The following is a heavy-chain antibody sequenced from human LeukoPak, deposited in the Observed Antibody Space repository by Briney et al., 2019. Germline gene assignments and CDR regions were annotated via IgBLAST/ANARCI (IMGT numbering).Heavy chain of an antibody. CDR1: GFSFSSYA. J-gene: IGHJ4*02. D-gene: IGHD6-13*01. V-gene: IGHV3-23*01. CDR2: ISGSGGST. Sequence: GGSLRLSCAASGFSFSSYAMNWVRQAPGKGLEWVSAISGSGGSTYYADSVKGRFTISRDNSKNTLYLQMNSLRAEDTSIYFCAKALEQETVIALDSWGQGTLVTVSS. CDR3: AKALEQETVIALDS.